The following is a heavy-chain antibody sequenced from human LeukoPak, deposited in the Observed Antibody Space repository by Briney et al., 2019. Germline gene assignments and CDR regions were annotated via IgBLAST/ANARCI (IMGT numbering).Heavy chain of an antibody. CDR2: ISAYNGNT. V-gene: IGHV1-18*01. D-gene: IGHD6-6*01. CDR3: ARDYAFYSSSFGLTWFDP. J-gene: IGHJ5*02. Sequence: ASVKVSCKASGYTFTSYGISWVRQAPGQGLEWMGWISAYNGNTNYAQKLQGRVTMTTDTSTSTAYMELRSLRSDDTAVYYCARDYAFYSSSFGLTWFDPWGQRTLVTVSS. CDR1: GYTFTSYG.